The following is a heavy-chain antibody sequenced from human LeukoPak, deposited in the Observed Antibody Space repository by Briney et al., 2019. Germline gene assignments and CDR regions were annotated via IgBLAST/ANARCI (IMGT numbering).Heavy chain of an antibody. CDR1: GFSFNDAW. Sequence: GGSLRLSCAASGFSFNDAWMSWVRQAPGKGLEWVGRIKSKTDGGTRDFAAPVKGRFVISRDDSKNTLYLQMHSLRTEGTAIYYCAAGTGRSDFDYWGQGTLVTVSS. D-gene: IGHD1-1*01. V-gene: IGHV3-15*01. J-gene: IGHJ4*02. CDR2: IKSKTDGGTR. CDR3: AAGTGRSDFDY.